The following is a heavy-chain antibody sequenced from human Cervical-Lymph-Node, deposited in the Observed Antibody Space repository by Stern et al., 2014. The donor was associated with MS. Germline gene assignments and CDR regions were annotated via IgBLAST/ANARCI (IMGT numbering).Heavy chain of an antibody. J-gene: IGHJ4*02. Sequence: QVQLQQWGPGLVKPSETLSLTCTVSGGSISSYYWSWIRQPPGKGLEWIGYIYYSGSTNYNPSLKSRVTISVDTSKNQFSLKLSSVTAADTAVYYCARTLHSYGYYRFDYWGQGTLVTVSS. CDR3: ARTLHSYGYYRFDY. V-gene: IGHV4-59*01. CDR1: GGSISSYY. D-gene: IGHD5-18*01. CDR2: IYYSGST.